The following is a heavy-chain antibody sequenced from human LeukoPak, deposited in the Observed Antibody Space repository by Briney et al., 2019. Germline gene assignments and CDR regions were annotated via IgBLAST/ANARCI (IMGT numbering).Heavy chain of an antibody. D-gene: IGHD3-10*01. J-gene: IGHJ4*02. V-gene: IGHV4-59*01. CDR1: GGSISSYY. Sequence: SETLSLTCTVSGGSISSYYWSWIRQPPGKGLEWIGYIYYSGSTNYNPSLKSRVTISVDTSKNQFPLKLSSVTAADTAVYYCAGGITMVRGVFVTQIDYWGQGTLVTVSS. CDR3: AGGITMVRGVFVTQIDY. CDR2: IYYSGST.